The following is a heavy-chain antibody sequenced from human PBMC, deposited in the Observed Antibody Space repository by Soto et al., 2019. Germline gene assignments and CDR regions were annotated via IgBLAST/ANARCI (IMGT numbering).Heavy chain of an antibody. CDR3: ARDRYYDSSGYPPSYWYFDL. CDR2: IIPIFGTA. D-gene: IGHD3-22*01. CDR1: GGTFSSYA. V-gene: IGHV1-69*01. J-gene: IGHJ2*01. Sequence: QVQLVQSGAEVKKPGSSVKVSCKASGGTFSSYAISWVRQAPGQGLEWMGGIIPIFGTANYAQKFQGRVTITADESTSTAYMELSSRRSEDTAVYYCARDRYYDSSGYPPSYWYFDLWGRGTLVTVSS.